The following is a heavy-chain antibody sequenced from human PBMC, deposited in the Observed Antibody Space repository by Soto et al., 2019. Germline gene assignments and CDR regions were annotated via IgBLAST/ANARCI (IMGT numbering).Heavy chain of an antibody. CDR3: ARPDYTKGVWYHVYDI. J-gene: IGHJ3*02. CDR2: INPGDSDV. Sequence: PVESLKISCNGFDYTFAAYWIGWVRQMPWKGLEWMGIINPGDSDVRYSPPFEGQVTISADKSINTAYLQWSSLKASDTAMYYCARPDYTKGVWYHVYDIWGRGTMVTVSS. D-gene: IGHD2-8*01. V-gene: IGHV5-51*01. CDR1: DYTFAAYW.